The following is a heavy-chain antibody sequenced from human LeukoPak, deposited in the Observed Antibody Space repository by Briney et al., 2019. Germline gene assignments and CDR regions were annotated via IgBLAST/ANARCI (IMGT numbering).Heavy chain of an antibody. D-gene: IGHD5-12*01. V-gene: IGHV3-7*01. CDR1: GFTFSGYW. CDR3: TRDRNARATKEDRYDY. Sequence: GGSLRLSCAVSGFTFSGYWMTWVRQAPGKGLEWVANIREDGSERYYVDSVKGRFIISRDNSRHSLYLQMNSLRPEDTAVYYCTRDRNARATKEDRYDYWGQGTLVTVSS. J-gene: IGHJ4*02. CDR2: IREDGSER.